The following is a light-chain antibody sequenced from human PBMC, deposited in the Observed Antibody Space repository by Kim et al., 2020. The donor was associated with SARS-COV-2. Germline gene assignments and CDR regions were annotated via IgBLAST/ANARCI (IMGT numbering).Light chain of an antibody. CDR1: RSVSSH. CDR3: QHYVNWPLT. Sequence: EIVMTQSPATLSVSPGERVTLSCRASRSVSSHLAWYQQKPGQGPRLLMYGASTRATGVPDRFSGSGSGTDFTLTISSLHSEDFGVYYCQHYVNWPLTFGGGTKVDIK. J-gene: IGKJ4*01. V-gene: IGKV3-15*01. CDR2: GAS.